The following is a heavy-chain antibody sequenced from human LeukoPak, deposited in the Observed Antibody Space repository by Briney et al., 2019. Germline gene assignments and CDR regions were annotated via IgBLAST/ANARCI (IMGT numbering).Heavy chain of an antibody. CDR2: ISAYNGNT. Sequence: GASVKVSCKASGYTFTSYGISWVRRAPGQGLEWMGWISAYNGNTNYAQKLQGRVTMTTDTSTSTAYMELRSLRSDDTAVYYCARRFAKPIFGVVIDSVGGDSANYFDYWGQGTLVTVSS. D-gene: IGHD3-3*01. CDR1: GYTFTSYG. J-gene: IGHJ4*02. V-gene: IGHV1-18*01. CDR3: ARRFAKPIFGVVIDSVGGDSANYFDY.